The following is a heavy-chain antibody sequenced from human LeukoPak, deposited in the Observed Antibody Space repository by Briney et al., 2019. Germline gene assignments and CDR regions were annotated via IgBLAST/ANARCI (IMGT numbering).Heavy chain of an antibody. CDR2: ISYDGSNI. J-gene: IGHJ6*03. V-gene: IGHV3-30*18. CDR1: GFTFSSYG. Sequence: QPGRSLRPSCAASGFTFSSYGMHWVRQAPGKGLEWVAVISYDGSNINYAESVKGRFTISRDNSKNTLYLQMNSLRAEDTAVYYCAKDQYFVTGYYSHMDVWGKGTTVTISS. D-gene: IGHD2-21*02. CDR3: AKDQYFVTGYYSHMDV.